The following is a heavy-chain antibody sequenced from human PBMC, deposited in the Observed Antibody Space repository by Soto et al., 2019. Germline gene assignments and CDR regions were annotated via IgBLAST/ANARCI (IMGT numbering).Heavy chain of an antibody. CDR1: GGPISSNW. J-gene: IGHJ5*02. Sequence: SETLSLTCTVSGGPISSNWWNWVRQPPGKGLEWIGEIYHSGSTNYNPSLKSRVTISVDNSKNQFSLKLSSVTAADTAVYYCAREITMVRGPWFDPWGQGTLVTVSS. D-gene: IGHD3-10*01. CDR3: AREITMVRGPWFDP. CDR2: IYHSGST. V-gene: IGHV4-4*02.